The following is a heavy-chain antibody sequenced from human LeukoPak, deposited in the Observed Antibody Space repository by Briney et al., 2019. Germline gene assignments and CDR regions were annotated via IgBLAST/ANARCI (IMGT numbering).Heavy chain of an antibody. CDR2: ISGSGGST. J-gene: IGHJ4*02. Sequence: PGGSLRLSCAASGFTFSSYAMSWVRQAPGKGLEWVSGISGSGGSTYYADSVKGRFTISRDNSKNTLYLQMNSLRAEDTAVYYCAKPDDYSNYFDYWGQGTLVTVSS. V-gene: IGHV3-23*01. D-gene: IGHD4-11*01. CDR1: GFTFSSYA. CDR3: AKPDDYSNYFDY.